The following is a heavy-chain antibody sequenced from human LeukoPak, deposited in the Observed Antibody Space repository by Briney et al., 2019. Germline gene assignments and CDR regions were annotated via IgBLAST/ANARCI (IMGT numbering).Heavy chain of an antibody. V-gene: IGHV1-18*01. CDR2: ISGHNGDT. CDR3: ARVSGYDSSYIDI. CDR1: GYTFTSHG. Sequence: ASAKVSCKSSGYTFTSHGISWVRRAPGQGLEWMGWISGHNGDTTYAQKFAGRVTMTIDRSTSSAYMEMRSLRSDDTAVYHCARVSGYDSSYIDIWGPGTMVTVSS. D-gene: IGHD3-22*01. J-gene: IGHJ3*02.